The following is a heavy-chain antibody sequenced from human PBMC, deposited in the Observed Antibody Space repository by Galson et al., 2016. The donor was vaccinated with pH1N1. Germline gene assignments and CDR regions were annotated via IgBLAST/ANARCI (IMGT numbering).Heavy chain of an antibody. CDR2: INYDGDTI. CDR1: GFTFNCYE. CDR3: ARAVATRESF. V-gene: IGHV3-48*03. Sequence: SLRLSCAASGFTFNCYEMNWVRQAPGKGLEWISYINYDGDTIFYADSVKGRFTITRDNAKNSLYLHMSSLRAEDTAVYYCARAVATRESFWGQGTLVTVSS. D-gene: IGHD5-24*01. J-gene: IGHJ4*02.